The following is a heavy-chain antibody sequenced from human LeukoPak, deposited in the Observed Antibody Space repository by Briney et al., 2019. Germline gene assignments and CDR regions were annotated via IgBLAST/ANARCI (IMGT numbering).Heavy chain of an antibody. CDR2: INPSNGGT. D-gene: IGHD6-19*01. V-gene: IGHV1-2*06. CDR1: GYTFTGYY. Sequence: ASVKLSCKASGYTFTGYYMHWVRQAPGQGLEWMGRINPSNGGTNYAQKFQGRVTMTRDTSISTVYMELSRLTSDDTAVYYCTREGPGSDWATFDSWGQGALVTVSS. J-gene: IGHJ4*02. CDR3: TREGPGSDWATFDS.